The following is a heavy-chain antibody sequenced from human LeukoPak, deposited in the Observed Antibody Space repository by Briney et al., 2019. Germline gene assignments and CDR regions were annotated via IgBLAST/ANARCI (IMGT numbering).Heavy chain of an antibody. V-gene: IGHV4-4*02. CDR3: ARHVGCSSTTCHAFFDY. Sequence: SETLSLTCAVSGGSISSSNWWSWVRQPPGRGLDWIGVIYHSGSTNYNPSLKSRVTISVDTSKNHFSLNLPSVTAADTAVYYCARHVGCSSTTCHAFFDYWGKGTLVTVSS. CDR1: GGSISSSNW. CDR2: IYHSGST. D-gene: IGHD2-2*01. J-gene: IGHJ4*02.